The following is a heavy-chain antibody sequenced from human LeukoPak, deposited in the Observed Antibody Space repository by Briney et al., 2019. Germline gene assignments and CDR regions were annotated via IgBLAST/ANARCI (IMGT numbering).Heavy chain of an antibody. CDR2: IYYSGST. Sequence: SETLSLTCTVSGGSISSYYWSWIRQPPGKGLEWIGYIYYSGSTNYNPSLKSRVTISVDTSKNQFPLKLSSVTAADTAVYYCARVGAANEYYWGQGTLVTVSS. V-gene: IGHV4-59*01. CDR3: ARVGAANEYY. J-gene: IGHJ4*02. CDR1: GGSISSYY. D-gene: IGHD1-1*01.